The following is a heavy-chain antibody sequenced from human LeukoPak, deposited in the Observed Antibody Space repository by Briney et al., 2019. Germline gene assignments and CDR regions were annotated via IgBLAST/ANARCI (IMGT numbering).Heavy chain of an antibody. CDR2: IYSGGNT. D-gene: IGHD3-10*01. Sequence: GGPLRLSCAASGFTISSNSMNWVRRAPGEGLQWVSVIYSGGNTYYADAVKGRFTISRDNSKNTLYLQMNSLSAEDTAIYYCARENNFGSGMDVWGQGTTVTVSS. V-gene: IGHV3-53*01. J-gene: IGHJ6*02. CDR3: ARENNFGSGMDV. CDR1: GFTISSNS.